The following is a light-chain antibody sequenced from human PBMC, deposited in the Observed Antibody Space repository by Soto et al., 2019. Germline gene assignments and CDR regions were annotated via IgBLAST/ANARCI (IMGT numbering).Light chain of an antibody. CDR1: QGISSH. V-gene: IGKV1-8*01. J-gene: IGKJ4*01. CDR2: SAS. Sequence: AFRKTQSPSSLSASPGDSVTITCRASQGISSHLAWYEQKPGKAPKLLIYSASTLQSGVPSRFSASGSGTDFTLTISRLQSEDFATYYCQQYYSYPLTFGGGTKVEIK. CDR3: QQYYSYPLT.